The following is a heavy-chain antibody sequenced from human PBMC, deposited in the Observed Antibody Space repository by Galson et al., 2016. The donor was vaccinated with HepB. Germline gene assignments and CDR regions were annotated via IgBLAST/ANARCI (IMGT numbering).Heavy chain of an antibody. CDR1: GFVFSNFG. J-gene: IGHJ4*02. D-gene: IGHD1-1*01. V-gene: IGHV3-23*01. Sequence: SLRLSCAASGFVFSNFGLSWVRQAPGKGLEWAASISTRRTTYYSDSVQGRFTISRDNSNNTLYLQMNGLRAEDTAVYYCAKEGLVRRIFDHWGQGTLLTVSS. CDR2: ISTRRTT. CDR3: AKEGLVRRIFDH.